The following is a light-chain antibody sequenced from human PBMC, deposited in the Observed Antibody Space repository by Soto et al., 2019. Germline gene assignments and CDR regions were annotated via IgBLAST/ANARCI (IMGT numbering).Light chain of an antibody. V-gene: IGKV1-39*01. CDR3: QQSHSTWT. Sequence: DIQMTQSPSSLSASVGDRVTITCRASQSISRYLNWYQQKPGKAPKPLIYAASSLQSGVPSRFSRSGSGTDFTLTISSLQPEDFATYYCQQSHSTWTFGQGTKVDI. CDR1: QSISRY. CDR2: AAS. J-gene: IGKJ1*01.